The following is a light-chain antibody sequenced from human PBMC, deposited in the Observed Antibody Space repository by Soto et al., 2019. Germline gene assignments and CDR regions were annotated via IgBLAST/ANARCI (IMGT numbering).Light chain of an antibody. V-gene: IGKV3-11*01. J-gene: IGKJ4*01. CDR3: EQRCKWPYII. Sequence: LSCRASQSVSGYLGWYQQKPGQAPRLLIYDASNRAYGVPARFRGSGSGTNYTLTMGCLEPDEFAVYYCEQRCKWPYIIFRGGTKVDI. CDR2: DAS. CDR1: QSVSGY.